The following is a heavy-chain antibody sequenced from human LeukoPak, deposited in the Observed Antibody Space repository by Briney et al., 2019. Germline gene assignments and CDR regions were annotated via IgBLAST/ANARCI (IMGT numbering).Heavy chain of an antibody. D-gene: IGHD2-2*01. J-gene: IGHJ6*03. Sequence: SETLSLTCTVSGGSISSSSYYWGWIRQPPGKGLEWIGSIYYSGSTYYNPSLKSRVTISVDTSKNQFSLRLSSVTAADTAVYYCASIAYCSSTSCYSGDYYYYYMDVWGKGTTVTVSS. CDR2: IYYSGST. V-gene: IGHV4-39*07. CDR3: ASIAYCSSTSCYSGDYYYYYMDV. CDR1: GGSISSSSYY.